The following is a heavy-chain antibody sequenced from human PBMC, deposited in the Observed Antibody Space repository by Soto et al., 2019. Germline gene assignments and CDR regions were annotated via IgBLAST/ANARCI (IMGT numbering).Heavy chain of an antibody. CDR2: IIQDGSEK. CDR3: ARVHYLYDYGMDV. CDR1: GFTFSSYL. Sequence: EVQVVESGGRLVQPGGSLRLSCAASGFTFSSYLMSWVRQAPGKGLEWVANIIQDGSEKYYVDSVKGRFTISRDNAKNSLYLQMNSLRAEDTAVYYCARVHYLYDYGMDVWGQGTTVTISS. J-gene: IGHJ6*02. V-gene: IGHV3-7*01.